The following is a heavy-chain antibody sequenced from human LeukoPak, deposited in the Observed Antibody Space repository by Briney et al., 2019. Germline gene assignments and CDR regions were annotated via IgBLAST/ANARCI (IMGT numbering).Heavy chain of an antibody. J-gene: IGHJ5*02. CDR2: INESGTT. D-gene: IGHD3-10*01. Sequence: PSETLSLTCAVFGVSFSGYYWTWVRQAPGKGLEWIGEINESGTTNYNASLNNRVTISVDTSKNKFSLKLTSLTAADTAVFYCARALMTLVRGVPRTTWFHPWGQGTLVTVSS. V-gene: IGHV4-34*01. CDR1: GVSFSGYY. CDR3: ARALMTLVRGVPRTTWFHP.